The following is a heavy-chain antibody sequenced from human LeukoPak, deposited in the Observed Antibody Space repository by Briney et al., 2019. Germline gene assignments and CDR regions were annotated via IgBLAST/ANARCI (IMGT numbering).Heavy chain of an antibody. CDR3: ASLSGYTDY. V-gene: IGHV3-64*01. D-gene: IGHD5-12*01. CDR2: ISSNGGST. CDR1: GFTFGSYA. Sequence: PGGSLRLSCAASGFTFGSYAMHWVRQAPGKGLEYVSAISSNGGSTYYANSVKGRFTISRDNSKNTLYLQMGSLRAEDMAVYYCASLSGYTDYWGQGTLVTVSS. J-gene: IGHJ4*02.